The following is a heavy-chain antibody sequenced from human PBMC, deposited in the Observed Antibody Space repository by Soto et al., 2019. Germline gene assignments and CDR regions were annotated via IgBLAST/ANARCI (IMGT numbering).Heavy chain of an antibody. Sequence: EVQLVESGGGLVKPGGSLRLSCAASGFTFSNAWMSWVRQAPGKGLEWVGRIKSKTDGGTTDYAAPVKGRFTISRDDSKNTLYLQMNSLKTEDTDVYYCITALYDSSGYYPGWFDPWGQGTLVTVSS. CDR1: GFTFSNAW. J-gene: IGHJ5*02. D-gene: IGHD3-22*01. CDR3: ITALYDSSGYYPGWFDP. V-gene: IGHV3-15*01. CDR2: IKSKTDGGTT.